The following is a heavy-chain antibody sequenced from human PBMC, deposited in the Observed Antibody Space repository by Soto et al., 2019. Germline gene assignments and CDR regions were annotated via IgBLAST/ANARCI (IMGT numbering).Heavy chain of an antibody. Sequence: SETLSLTCAVYGGSFSGYYWSWIRQPPGKGLEWIGEINHDGSTNYNPSLESRATISVDTSKNQFSLKLSSVTAADTAVYYCARAEYWFGGSCYFGSPFDYWGQGMLVTVSS. CDR2: INHDGST. J-gene: IGHJ4*02. CDR3: ARAEYWFGGSCYFGSPFDY. CDR1: GGSFSGYY. V-gene: IGHV4-34*01. D-gene: IGHD2-15*01.